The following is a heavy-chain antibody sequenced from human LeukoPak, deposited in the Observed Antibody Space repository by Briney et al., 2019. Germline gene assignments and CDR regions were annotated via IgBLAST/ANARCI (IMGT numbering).Heavy chain of an antibody. D-gene: IGHD3-10*01. J-gene: IGHJ4*02. CDR2: ISAYNGNT. CDR3: ARDPNGYYGSGSTLLGPFDY. CDR1: GYTFTSYG. Sequence: ASVKVSCKASGYTFTSYGISWVRQAPGQGLEWMGWISAYNGNTNYAQKLQGRVTMTTDTSTSTAYMELRSLRSDDTAVYYCARDPNGYYGSGSTLLGPFDYWGQGTLVTVSS. V-gene: IGHV1-18*01.